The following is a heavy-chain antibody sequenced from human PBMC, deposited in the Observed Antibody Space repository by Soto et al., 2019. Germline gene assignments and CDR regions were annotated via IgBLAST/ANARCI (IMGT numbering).Heavy chain of an antibody. CDR1: GFTFSSYW. V-gene: IGHV3-7*03. CDR3: TAHKGIAVAGSDY. CDR2: IKQDGSEK. Sequence: GGSLRLSCAASGFTFSSYWMSWVRQAPGKGLEWVANIKQDGSEKYYVDSVKGRFTISRDNAKNSLYLQMNSLRAEDTAVYYCTAHKGIAVAGSDYWGQGTLVTVSS. D-gene: IGHD6-19*01. J-gene: IGHJ4*02.